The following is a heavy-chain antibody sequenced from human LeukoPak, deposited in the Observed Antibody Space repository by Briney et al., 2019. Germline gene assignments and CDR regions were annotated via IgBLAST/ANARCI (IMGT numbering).Heavy chain of an antibody. CDR3: ARDHVNGSYYVFDY. D-gene: IGHD1-26*01. J-gene: IGHJ4*02. V-gene: IGHV1-2*02. CDR1: GYTFTDYF. Sequence: ASVKVSCKASGYTFTDYFMHWVRQAPGQGLEWMGWINPSSGATEYAQKFQGRVTMTRDTSISTAYMELSRLTSDDTAVCYCARDHVNGSYYVFDYWGQGTLVTVSS. CDR2: INPSSGAT.